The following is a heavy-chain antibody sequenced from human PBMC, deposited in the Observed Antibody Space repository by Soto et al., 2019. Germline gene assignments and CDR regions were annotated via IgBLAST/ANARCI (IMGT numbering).Heavy chain of an antibody. CDR3: ARGSSGYTVVTWIEY. D-gene: IGHD1-26*01. V-gene: IGHV3-30-3*01. J-gene: IGHJ4*02. CDR2: ISYDGSNK. Sequence: QVQLVESGGGVVQPGRSLRLSCAASGFTFSSYAMHWVRQAPGKGLEWVAVISYDGSNKYYADSVKGRFTISRDNSKNTLYLQMNSLRAEDTAVYYCARGSSGYTVVTWIEYWGQGTLFTVSS. CDR1: GFTFSSYA.